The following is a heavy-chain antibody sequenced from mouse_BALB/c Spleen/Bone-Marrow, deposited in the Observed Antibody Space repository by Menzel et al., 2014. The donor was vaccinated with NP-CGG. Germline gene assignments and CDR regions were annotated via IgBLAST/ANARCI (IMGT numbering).Heavy chain of an antibody. CDR1: GYTFSSYW. CDR3: ARSGFGTGYFCFDV. J-gene: IGHJ1*01. V-gene: IGHV1S41*01. Sequence: DLVKPGASVKLSCKASGYTFSSYWINWIKQRPGQGLEWIGRFAPGSGSTNYNEVFKGKATLTVDTSSATAYIQLDSLSSEDSAVYFCARSGFGTGYFCFDVWGAGTTLTVSS. D-gene: IGHD1-1*01. CDR2: FAPGSGST.